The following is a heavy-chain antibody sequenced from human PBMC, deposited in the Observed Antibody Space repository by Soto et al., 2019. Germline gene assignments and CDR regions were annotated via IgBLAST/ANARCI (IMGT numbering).Heavy chain of an antibody. V-gene: IGHV4-30-2*01. CDR1: GDSMTSGDYS. CDR2: IYRTGNT. D-gene: IGHD2-2*01. Sequence: QLQLQESGSRLVKSSQTLSLTCTVSGDSMTSGDYSWSWIRQPPGKGLEWLGYIYRTGNTHYSPSLKSRVSISQARSKNQFALESTSVTAADTAVYYCARGDYQYSIDYWGQGTLVTVSS. J-gene: IGHJ4*02. CDR3: ARGDYQYSIDY.